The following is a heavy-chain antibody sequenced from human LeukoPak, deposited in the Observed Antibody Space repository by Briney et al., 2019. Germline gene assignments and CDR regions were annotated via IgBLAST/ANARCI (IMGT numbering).Heavy chain of an antibody. CDR1: GGTFSSYA. V-gene: IGHV1-69*05. CDR3: ATGIAAAGYYYYGMDV. Sequence: ASVKVSCKASGGTFSSYAISWVRQAPGQGLEWMGGIIPIFGTANYAQKFQGRVTISTDESTSTAYMELSSLRSEDTAVYYCATGIAAAGYYYYGMDVWGQGTTVTVSS. CDR2: IIPIFGTA. D-gene: IGHD6-13*01. J-gene: IGHJ6*02.